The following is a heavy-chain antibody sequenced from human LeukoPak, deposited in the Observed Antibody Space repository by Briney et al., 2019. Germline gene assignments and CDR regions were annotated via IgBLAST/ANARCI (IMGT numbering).Heavy chain of an antibody. D-gene: IGHD4-23*01. CDR3: ARGSYGGGYDWFDP. CDR2: IIRIFGTA. J-gene: IGHJ5*02. Sequence: SVKVSCKASVGTFSSYAISWVRQGPAQGLEWMLGIIRIFGTANYAQKFQGRVTITADESTSTAYRERSSLRSEDTAVYYCARGSYGGGYDWFDPWGQGTLVTVSS. V-gene: IGHV1-69*01. CDR1: VGTFSSYA.